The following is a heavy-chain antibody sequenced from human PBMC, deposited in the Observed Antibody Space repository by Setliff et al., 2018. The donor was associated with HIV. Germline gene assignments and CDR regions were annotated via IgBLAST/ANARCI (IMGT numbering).Heavy chain of an antibody. D-gene: IGHD3-10*01. V-gene: IGHV5-51*01. CDR1: GYNFTRVW. CDR2: IYPXDSDT. Sequence: GESLKISCKGSGYNFTRVWIAXXXXVPGKGLEXXXXIYPXDSDTRYSPSFQGQVTISADKSISTAFLQWRSLKASDTAIYYXXRLPSLLWFGELNYYFDXXGQGTLVTVS. CDR3: XRLPSLLWFGELNYYFDX. J-gene: IGHJ4*02.